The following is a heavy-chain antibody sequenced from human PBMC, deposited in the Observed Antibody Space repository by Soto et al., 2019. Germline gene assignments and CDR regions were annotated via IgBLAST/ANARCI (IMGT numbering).Heavy chain of an antibody. CDR3: ASPNLAYCGGDCYSGLDY. CDR1: GFTFSSYE. V-gene: IGHV3-48*03. D-gene: IGHD2-21*02. Sequence: WGSLRLSCAASGFTFSSYEMNWVRQAPGKGLEWVSYISSSGSTIYYADSVKGRFTISRDNAKNSLYLQMNSLRAEDTAVYYCASPNLAYCGGDCYSGLDYWGQGTLVTVSS. CDR2: ISSSGSTI. J-gene: IGHJ4*02.